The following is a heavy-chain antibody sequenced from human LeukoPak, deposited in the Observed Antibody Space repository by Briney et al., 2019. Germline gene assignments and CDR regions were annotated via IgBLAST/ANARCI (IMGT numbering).Heavy chain of an antibody. Sequence: PGGSLRLSCAASGFTFSSYWMSWVRQAPGKGLEWVANIKQDGSEKYYVDSVKGRFTISRDNAKNSLYLQMNSLRAEDTAVYYCAREELRSYYYYMDVWGKGTTVTVSS. CDR1: GFTFSSYW. CDR2: IKQDGSEK. CDR3: AREELRSYYYYMDV. V-gene: IGHV3-7*01. D-gene: IGHD1-7*01. J-gene: IGHJ6*03.